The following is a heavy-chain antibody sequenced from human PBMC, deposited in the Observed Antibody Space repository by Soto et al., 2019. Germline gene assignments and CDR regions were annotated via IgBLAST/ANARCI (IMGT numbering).Heavy chain of an antibody. CDR3: ARQVGVYCRGGSCPHRYGMDV. J-gene: IGHJ6*04. D-gene: IGHD2-15*01. V-gene: IGHV5-51*01. CDR1: GYSFTSYW. Sequence: PGESLKISCKGSGYSFTSYWIGWVRQMPGKGLEWMGIIYPGDSDTRYSPSFQGQVTTSADKSISTAYLQWSSLKASDTAMYYCARQVGVYCRGGSCPHRYGMDVWGKGTRVTFP. CDR2: IYPGDSDT.